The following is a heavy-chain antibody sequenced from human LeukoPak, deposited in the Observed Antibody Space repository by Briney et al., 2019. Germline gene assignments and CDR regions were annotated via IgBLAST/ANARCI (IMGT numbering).Heavy chain of an antibody. D-gene: IGHD3-3*01. CDR3: ARGGDFWSGYKTHEYGLDV. CDR2: ISYDGSKK. CDR1: GFTFSSYA. V-gene: IGHV3-30-3*01. Sequence: GGSLRLSCAASGFTFSSYAMHWVRQAPGKGLEWVAVISYDGSKKYHADSVKGRFTISRDNSNKMQYPEMDSLRADDTAVYYCARGGDFWSGYKTHEYGLDVWGQGTTVTVSS. J-gene: IGHJ6*02.